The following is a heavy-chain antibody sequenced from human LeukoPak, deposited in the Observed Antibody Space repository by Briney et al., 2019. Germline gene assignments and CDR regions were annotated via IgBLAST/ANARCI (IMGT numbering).Heavy chain of an antibody. D-gene: IGHD5-24*01. V-gene: IGHV1-69*04. J-gene: IGHJ4*02. CDR3: ARGQSTMATIDG. CDR2: IIPILGIA. Sequence: SVKVSCKASGGTFSSYAISWVRQAPGQGLEWMGRIIPILGIANYAQKFQGRVTITADKSTSTAYMELSSLRSEDTAVYYCARGQSTMATIDGWGQGTLVTVSS. CDR1: GGTFSSYA.